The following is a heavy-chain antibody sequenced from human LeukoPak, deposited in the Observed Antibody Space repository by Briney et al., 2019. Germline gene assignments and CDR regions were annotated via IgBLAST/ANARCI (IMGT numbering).Heavy chain of an antibody. Sequence: GESLKISCQSSGYNFTPYWIVWVRQMPGKGLEWMGITFAGYSYTIYSPSFQGQVTISADKSISTAYLQWSSLKASDTAMYYCARPQDFGLTGTNAFDIWGQGTMVTVSS. CDR2: TFAGYSYT. V-gene: IGHV5-51*01. J-gene: IGHJ3*02. CDR3: ARPQDFGLTGTNAFDI. CDR1: GYNFTPYW. D-gene: IGHD1-1*01.